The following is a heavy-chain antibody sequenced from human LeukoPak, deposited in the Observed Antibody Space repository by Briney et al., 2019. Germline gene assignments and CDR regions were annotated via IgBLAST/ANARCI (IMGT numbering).Heavy chain of an antibody. CDR3: ARAPHYSNYGPYYYGMDV. V-gene: IGHV3-11*06. CDR1: GFTFSSYA. Sequence: GGSLRLSCAASGFTFSSYAMSWIRQAPGKGLEWVSYISSSSSYTNYADSVKGRFTISRDNAKNSLYLQMNSLRAEDTAVYYCARAPHYSNYGPYYYGMDVWGQGTTVTVSS. D-gene: IGHD4-11*01. CDR2: ISSSSSYT. J-gene: IGHJ6*02.